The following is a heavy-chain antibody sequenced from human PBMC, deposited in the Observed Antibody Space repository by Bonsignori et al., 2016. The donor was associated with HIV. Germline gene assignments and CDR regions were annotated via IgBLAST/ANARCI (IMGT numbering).Heavy chain of an antibody. CDR2: IIPILGIA. V-gene: IGHV1-69*10. J-gene: IGHJ4*02. CDR3: ARDLGDYYGSGSYYSPIGY. Sequence: WVRQAPGQGLEWMGGIIPILGIANYAQKFQGRVTITADESTSTAYMELSSLRSEDTAVYYCARDLGDYYGSGSYYSPIGYWGQGTLVTVSS. D-gene: IGHD3-10*01.